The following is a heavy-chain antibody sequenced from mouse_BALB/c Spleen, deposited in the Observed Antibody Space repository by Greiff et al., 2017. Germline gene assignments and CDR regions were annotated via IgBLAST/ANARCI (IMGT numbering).Heavy chain of an antibody. J-gene: IGHJ4*01. D-gene: IGHD1-1*01. CDR3: ARGAKFITTVGGMDY. V-gene: IGHV5-4*02. CDR2: ISDGGSYT. CDR1: GFTFSDYY. Sequence: EVQLVESGGGLVKPGGSLKLSCAASGFTFSDYYMYWVRQTPEKRLEWVATISDGGSYTYYPDSVKGRFTISRDNAKNNLYLQMSSLKSEDTAMYYCARGAKFITTVGGMDYWGQGTSVTVSS.